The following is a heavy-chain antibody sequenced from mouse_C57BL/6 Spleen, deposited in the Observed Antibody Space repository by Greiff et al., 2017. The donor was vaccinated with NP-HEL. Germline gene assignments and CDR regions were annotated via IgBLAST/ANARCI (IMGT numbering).Heavy chain of an antibody. J-gene: IGHJ4*01. Sequence: EVKLVESGPELVKPGASVKISCKASGYSFTGYYMNWVKQSPEKNLEWIGEINPSTGGTTYNQKFKAKATLTVDKSSSTAYMQLKSLTSDDSAVYYCASLHYGSSYYAMDYWGQGTSVTVSS. CDR3: ASLHYGSSYYAMDY. CDR2: INPSTGGT. D-gene: IGHD1-1*01. CDR1: GYSFTGYY. V-gene: IGHV1-42*01.